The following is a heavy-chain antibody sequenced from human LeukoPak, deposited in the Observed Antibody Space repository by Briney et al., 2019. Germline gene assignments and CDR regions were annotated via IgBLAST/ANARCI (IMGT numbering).Heavy chain of an antibody. Sequence: SETLSLTCTVSGGSISSGGYYWSWIRQHPGKGLEWIGYIYYSGSTYYNPSLKIRVTVSVDTSKNQFSLKLSSVTAADTAVYYCARANIVVVPAAISPWGQGTLVTVSS. CDR3: ARANIVVVPAAISP. J-gene: IGHJ5*02. CDR2: IYYSGST. D-gene: IGHD2-2*02. CDR1: GGSISSGGYY. V-gene: IGHV4-31*03.